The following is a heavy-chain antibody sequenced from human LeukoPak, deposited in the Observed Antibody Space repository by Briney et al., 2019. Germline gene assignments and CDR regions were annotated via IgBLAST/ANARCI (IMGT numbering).Heavy chain of an antibody. J-gene: IGHJ4*02. Sequence: GESLKISCAVSGFSFSNSWMSWVRQAPGKGLEWVANINQDGTLTYYVDSMRGRFTISRDNAKSSLYLQMNSVRAEDTALYFCARVVGAHEVFDYWGQGTPVTVSS. CDR3: ARVVGAHEVFDY. CDR2: INQDGTLT. CDR1: GFSFSNSW. V-gene: IGHV3-7*01. D-gene: IGHD1-26*01.